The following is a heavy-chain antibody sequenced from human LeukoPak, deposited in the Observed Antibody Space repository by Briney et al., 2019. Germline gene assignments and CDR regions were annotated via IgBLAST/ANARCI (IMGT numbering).Heavy chain of an antibody. V-gene: IGHV4-39*07. CDR1: GGSISSSSYY. CDR3: ARDSLITIFGVVIKFHNWFDP. Sequence: SETLSLTCTVSGGSISSSSYYWGWIRQPPGKGLEWIGSICYSGSTYYNPSLKSRVTISVDTSKNQFSLKLSSVTAADTAVYYCARDSLITIFGVVIKFHNWFDPWGQGTLVTVSS. J-gene: IGHJ5*02. D-gene: IGHD3-3*01. CDR2: ICYSGST.